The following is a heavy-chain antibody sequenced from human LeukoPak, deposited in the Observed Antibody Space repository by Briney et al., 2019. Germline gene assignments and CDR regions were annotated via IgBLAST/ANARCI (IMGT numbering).Heavy chain of an antibody. V-gene: IGHV7-4-1*02. CDR3: ARRYCSGGTCYSFDD. CDR2: INTNTGNP. Sequence: ASVKVSCKASGYTFTSYAMNWVRQAPGQGLEWMGWINTNTGNPTYAQGFTGRFVFSLDTSVSTAYLLISSLKAEDTAVYYCARRYCSGGTCYSFDDWGQGTLVTVSS. CDR1: GYTFTSYA. D-gene: IGHD2-15*01. J-gene: IGHJ4*02.